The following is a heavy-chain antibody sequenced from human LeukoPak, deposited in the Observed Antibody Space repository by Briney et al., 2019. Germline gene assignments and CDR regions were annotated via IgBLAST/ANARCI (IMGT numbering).Heavy chain of an antibody. J-gene: IGHJ3*02. V-gene: IGHV4-34*01. Sequence: SKTLSLTCAVYGGSFSGYYWGWIRQPPGKGLEWIGEINHSGSTNYNPSPKSRVTISVDTSKNQFSLKLSSVTAADTAVYYCASLPLGGAFDIWGQGTMVTVSS. CDR2: INHSGST. CDR1: GGSFSGYY. CDR3: ASLPLGGAFDI. D-gene: IGHD3-16*01.